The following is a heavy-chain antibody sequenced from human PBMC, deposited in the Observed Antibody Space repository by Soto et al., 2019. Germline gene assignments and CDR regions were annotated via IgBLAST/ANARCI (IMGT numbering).Heavy chain of an antibody. Sequence: SETLSLTCTVSGGSISSGGYYWSWIRQHPGKGLEWIGYIYYSGSTYYNPSLKSRVTISVDTSKNQFSLKLSSVTAADTAVYYCARAGSYGPKVRYFDYWGQGTLVTVSS. CDR2: IYYSGST. CDR3: ARAGSYGPKVRYFDY. CDR1: GGSISSGGYY. V-gene: IGHV4-31*03. D-gene: IGHD5-18*01. J-gene: IGHJ4*02.